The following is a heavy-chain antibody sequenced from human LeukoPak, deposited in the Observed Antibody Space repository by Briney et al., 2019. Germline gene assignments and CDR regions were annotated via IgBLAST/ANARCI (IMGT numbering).Heavy chain of an antibody. CDR1: GFTFSSYA. D-gene: IGHD3-10*01. V-gene: IGHV3-23*01. CDR2: ISGSGGST. CDR3: AKCMVRRVTITRGAFDI. J-gene: IGHJ3*02. Sequence: GGSLRLSCAASGFTFSSYAMSWVPQAPGKGLEWVSAISGSGGSTYYADSVKGRFTISRDNSKNTLYLQMNNMRAEDTALYYCAKCMVRRVTITRGAFDIWGQGTMVTVSS.